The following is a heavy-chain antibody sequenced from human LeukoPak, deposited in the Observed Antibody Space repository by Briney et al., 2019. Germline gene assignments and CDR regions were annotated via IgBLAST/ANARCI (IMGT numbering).Heavy chain of an antibody. D-gene: IGHD5-12*01. CDR3: ARDLYSGYDYAYDY. J-gene: IGHJ4*02. V-gene: IGHV3-21*01. CDR2: ISSSSYI. Sequence: GGSLRLSCAASGFTFSSYSMNWVRQAPGKGLEWVSSISSSSYIYYADSVKGRFTISRDNAKNPLYLQMNSLRAGDTAVYYCARDLYSGYDYAYDYWGQGTLVTVSS. CDR1: GFTFSSYS.